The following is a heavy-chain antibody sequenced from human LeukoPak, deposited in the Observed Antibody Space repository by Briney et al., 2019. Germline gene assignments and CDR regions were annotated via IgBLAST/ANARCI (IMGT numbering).Heavy chain of an antibody. D-gene: IGHD1-26*01. CDR1: GYTFTSYD. CDR2: MNPNSGNT. CDR3: ARSSVGARRRIDY. J-gene: IGHJ4*02. Sequence: ASVKVPCKASGYTFTSYDINWVRQATGQGLEWMGWMNPNSGNTGYAQKFQGRVTMTRSASINTAYMELSSLTSDDTAVYYCARSSVGARRRIDYWGQGTLVTVSS. V-gene: IGHV1-8*01.